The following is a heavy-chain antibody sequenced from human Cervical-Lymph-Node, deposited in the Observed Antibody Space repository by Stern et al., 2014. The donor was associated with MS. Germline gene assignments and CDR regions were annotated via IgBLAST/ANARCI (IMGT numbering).Heavy chain of an antibody. CDR2: IIPIFGTA. Sequence: VQLEESGAEVKKPGSSVKVSCQASGGTFNVYAINWLRQAPGQGLEWMGGIIPIFGTANYAQKFQGRFTITADESTRTSSMQLSSLRSNDTAVYYCARDGRHRDNYGLDVWGQGTTVIVSS. V-gene: IGHV1-69*01. CDR3: ARDGRHRDNYGLDV. CDR1: GGTFNVYA. D-gene: IGHD2-15*01. J-gene: IGHJ6*02.